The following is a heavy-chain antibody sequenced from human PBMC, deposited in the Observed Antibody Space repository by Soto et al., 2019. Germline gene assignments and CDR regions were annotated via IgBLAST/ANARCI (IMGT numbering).Heavy chain of an antibody. CDR2: ISYDGDNK. D-gene: IGHD3-22*01. CDR3: AREPREDDDSSGFDY. J-gene: IGHJ4*02. V-gene: IGHV3-30-3*01. CDR1: GFTFTSNA. Sequence: QVQLVESGGGVVQPGNSLRLSCEASGFTFTSNAMNWVRQAPGKGLEWVALISYDGDNKYYADSVKGRFNISRDNSKNTLYLQMNSLRGDDTAVYYCAREPREDDDSSGFDYWGQGTLVTVSS.